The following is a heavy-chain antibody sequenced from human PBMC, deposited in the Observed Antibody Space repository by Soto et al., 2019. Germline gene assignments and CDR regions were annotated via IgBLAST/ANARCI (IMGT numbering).Heavy chain of an antibody. V-gene: IGHV4-34*01. CDR3: ARRTRRAPNDY. CDR1: GGSFSGYY. J-gene: IGHJ4*02. CDR2: INHSGST. D-gene: IGHD1-7*01. Sequence: QVQLQQWGAGLLKPSETLSLTCAVYGGSFSGYYWSWIRQPPGKGLEWIGEINHSGSTNYNPSLKSRVTISVNTSQNQFSLKLSSGTAADTAVYYCARRTRRAPNDYWGQGTLVTVSS.